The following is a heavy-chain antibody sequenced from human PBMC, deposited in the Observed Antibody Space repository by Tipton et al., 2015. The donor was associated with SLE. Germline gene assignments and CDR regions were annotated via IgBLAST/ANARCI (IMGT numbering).Heavy chain of an antibody. CDR3: ARAPNGDGSAYCGGDCDLDY. D-gene: IGHD2-21*01. CDR2: ISAYNGNT. Sequence: QSGAEVKKPGASVKVSCKASGYTFTSYGISWVRQAPGQGLEWMGWISAYNGNTNYAQKLQGRVTMTTDTSTSTAYMELRSLRSDDTAVYYCARAPNGDGSAYCGGDCDLDYWGQGTLVTVSS. CDR1: GYTFTSYG. J-gene: IGHJ4*02. V-gene: IGHV1-18*01.